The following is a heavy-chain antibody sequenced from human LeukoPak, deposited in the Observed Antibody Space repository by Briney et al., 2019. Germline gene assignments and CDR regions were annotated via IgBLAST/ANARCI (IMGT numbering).Heavy chain of an antibody. J-gene: IGHJ4*02. Sequence: ASVKVSCKASGYTFTIYYMHWVRQAPGQGLEWMGIINPSGGSTSYAQKFQGRVTITADESTSTAYMELSSLRSEDTAVYYCARDGGYCSGGSCYSIYFDYWGQGTLVTVSS. CDR1: GYTFTIYY. CDR2: INPSGGST. CDR3: ARDGGYCSGGSCYSIYFDY. V-gene: IGHV1-46*01. D-gene: IGHD2-15*01.